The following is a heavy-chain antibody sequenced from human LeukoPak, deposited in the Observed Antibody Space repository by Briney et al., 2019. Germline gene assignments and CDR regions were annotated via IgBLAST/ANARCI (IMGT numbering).Heavy chain of an antibody. D-gene: IGHD2-2*01. Sequence: ASVKVSCKASGGTFSSYAISWVRQAPGQGLEWMGGIIPIFGTANYAQKFQGRVTITTDESTSTAYMELSSLRSEDTAVYYCARGYCSSTSCYVGANAFDIWGQGTLVTISS. V-gene: IGHV1-69*05. CDR2: IIPIFGTA. J-gene: IGHJ4*02. CDR3: ARGYCSSTSCYVGANAFDI. CDR1: GGTFSSYA.